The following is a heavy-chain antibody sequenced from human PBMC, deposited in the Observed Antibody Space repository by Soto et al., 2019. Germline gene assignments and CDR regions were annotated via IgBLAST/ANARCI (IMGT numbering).Heavy chain of an antibody. V-gene: IGHV4-30-4*01. J-gene: IGHJ5*02. CDR1: GGSISSGDYY. Sequence: PSETLSLTCAVSGGSISSGDYYWSWIRQPPGKGLEWIGYIYYSGSTYYNPSLKSRVTISVDTSKNQFSLKLSSVTAADTAVYYCARGYNGDYAGGWFDPWGQGTLVTVSS. CDR2: IYYSGST. CDR3: ARGYNGDYAGGWFDP. D-gene: IGHD4-17*01.